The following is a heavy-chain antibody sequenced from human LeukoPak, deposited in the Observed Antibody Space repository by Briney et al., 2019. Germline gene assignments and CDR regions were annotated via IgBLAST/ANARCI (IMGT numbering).Heavy chain of an antibody. V-gene: IGHV3-53*01. CDR1: GFTVSSDY. CDR2: IYSGGSA. J-gene: IGHJ4*02. Sequence: RGSLRVSCAAPGFTVSSDYMSWVRPAPGKGLGRGSVIYSGGSAYYADSPKGRFTISRDNTKNTLYLHMKRLRAEDTAVYYIARGGRPYCINGVGYSSGPWGFDYWGQGTLVTVSS. CDR3: ARGGRPYCINGVGYSSGPWGFDY. D-gene: IGHD2-8*01.